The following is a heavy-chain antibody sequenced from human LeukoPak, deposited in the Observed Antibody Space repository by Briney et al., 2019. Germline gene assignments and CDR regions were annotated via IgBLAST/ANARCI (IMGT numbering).Heavy chain of an antibody. CDR1: GGSISSYY. Sequence: SETLSLTCTVSGGSISSYYWSWIRQPAGKGLEWIGRIYTSGSTNYNPSLKSRVTMSVDTSKNQFSLKLNSVTAADTAVYYCARDICSSTSCYYVNDAFDIWGQGTMVTVSS. J-gene: IGHJ3*02. CDR2: IYTSGST. V-gene: IGHV4-4*07. D-gene: IGHD2-2*01. CDR3: ARDICSSTSCYYVNDAFDI.